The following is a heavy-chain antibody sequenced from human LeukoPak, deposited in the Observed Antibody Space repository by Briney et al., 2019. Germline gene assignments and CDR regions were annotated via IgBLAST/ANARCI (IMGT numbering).Heavy chain of an antibody. J-gene: IGHJ3*02. CDR1: GFTFTDYW. Sequence: GGSLRLSCAASGFTFTDYWMTWVRQAPGKGLEWVANIIRDGSGQSYVDSVKGRFTISRDNAKNSVSLQMHGLRVEDTAVYYCARHRWHGLDIWGHGTMVTVSS. D-gene: IGHD4-23*01. CDR3: ARHRWHGLDI. CDR2: IIRDGSGQ. V-gene: IGHV3-7*01.